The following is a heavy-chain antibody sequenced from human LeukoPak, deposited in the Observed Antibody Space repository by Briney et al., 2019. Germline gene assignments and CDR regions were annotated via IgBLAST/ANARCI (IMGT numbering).Heavy chain of an antibody. CDR3: ARAPITSPFYFDY. Sequence: GGSLRLSCTASGFAFDEHGMSWVRQVPGKGLEWVSGINWSGGGTGYADPLRGRFTISRDNAKNSLYLQMDSLRAEDTALYYCARAPITSPFYFDYWGQGTLVTVSS. CDR1: GFAFDEHG. D-gene: IGHD2-2*01. J-gene: IGHJ4*02. CDR2: INWSGGGT. V-gene: IGHV3-20*04.